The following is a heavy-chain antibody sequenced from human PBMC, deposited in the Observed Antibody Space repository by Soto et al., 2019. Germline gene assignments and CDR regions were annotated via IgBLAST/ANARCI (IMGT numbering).Heavy chain of an antibody. V-gene: IGHV1-8*01. CDR2: MNPNSGNT. Sequence: QVQLVQSGAEVKKPGSSVKVFCKASGYTFTSYDINWVRQATGQGREWMGWMNPNSGNTGYAQKFQGRVTMTRNTSISTAYMELSSLRSEVTAVYYCARMITASGVVIVTYYYYYMDVWGKGTTVTVSS. CDR3: ARMITASGVVIVTYYYYYMDV. CDR1: GYTFTSYD. D-gene: IGHD3-16*02. J-gene: IGHJ6*03.